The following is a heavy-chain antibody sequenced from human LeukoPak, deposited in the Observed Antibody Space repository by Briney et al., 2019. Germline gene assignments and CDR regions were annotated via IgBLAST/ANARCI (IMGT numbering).Heavy chain of an antibody. CDR2: ISYDGSNK. CDR1: GFPLSDAW. J-gene: IGHJ4*02. D-gene: IGHD3-3*01. CDR3: ARDPAKFWSGHDY. V-gene: IGHV3-30*03. Sequence: PGGSLRLSCAVSGFPLSDAWMNWVRQAPGKGLEWVAVISYDGSNKYYADSVKGRFTISRDNSKNTLYVQMNSLRAEDTAVYYCARDPAKFWSGHDYWGQGTLVTVSS.